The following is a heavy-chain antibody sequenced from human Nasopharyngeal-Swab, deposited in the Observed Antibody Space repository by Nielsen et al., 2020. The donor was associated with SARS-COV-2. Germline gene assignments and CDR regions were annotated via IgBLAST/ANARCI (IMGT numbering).Heavy chain of an antibody. CDR3: ARQGWATTWWYYYMDV. J-gene: IGHJ6*03. CDR1: GGSISSSSYY. D-gene: IGHD5-12*01. CDR2: IYYSGST. V-gene: IGHV4-39*01. Sequence: SETPSLTCTVSGGSISSSSYYWGWIRQPPGKGLEWIGSIYYSGSTYYNPSLKSRVTISVDTSKNQFSLKLSSVTAADTAVYYCARQGWATTWWYYYMDVWGKGTTVTVSS.